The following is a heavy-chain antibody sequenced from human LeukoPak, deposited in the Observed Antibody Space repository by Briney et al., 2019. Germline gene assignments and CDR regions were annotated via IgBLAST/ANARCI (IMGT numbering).Heavy chain of an antibody. J-gene: IGHJ4*01. CDR2: IIPIFGTA. CDR1: GGTFSSYA. V-gene: IGHV1-69*05. D-gene: IGHD2-2*01. Sequence: SVKVSCKASGGTFSSYAISWVRQAPGQGLEWMGGIIPIFGTANYAQKFQGRVTITTDESTSTAYMELSSLRSEDTAVYYCARDPRYCSSTSCYLVDWGHGTLVTVSS. CDR3: ARDPRYCSSTSCYLVD.